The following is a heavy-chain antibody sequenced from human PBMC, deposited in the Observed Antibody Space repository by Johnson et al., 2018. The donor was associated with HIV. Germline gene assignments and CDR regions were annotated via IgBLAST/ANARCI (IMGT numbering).Heavy chain of an antibody. J-gene: IGHJ3*02. D-gene: IGHD6-19*01. CDR1: GFTVSSNY. CDR2: IYSGGKT. V-gene: IGHV3-66*01. CDR3: VSSGCQRCAFDI. Sequence: VHLVESGGDLVQPGGSLRLSCAASGFTVSSNYMSWVRQAPGKGLEWVSVIYSGGKTYYADSVKGRFTISRDNSKYTLYLQMNSLKAEDSAVYYCVSSGCQRCAFDIWGQGTMVTVSS.